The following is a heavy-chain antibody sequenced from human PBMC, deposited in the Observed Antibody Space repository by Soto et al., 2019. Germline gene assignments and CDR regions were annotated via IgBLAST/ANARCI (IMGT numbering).Heavy chain of an antibody. D-gene: IGHD5-12*01. CDR1: GGSINTFY. CDR2: IFSSGST. J-gene: IGHJ4*02. Sequence: ASETLSLTCTVSGGSINTFYWSWVRQPAGKGLEWIGRIFSSGSTSFNPSLESRVAMSVDTSKNHFSLNLSSVTAADMAVYYCAREGSYSAYNFAHGIQLWSFDFWGQGALVTVSS. CDR3: AREGSYSAYNFAHGIQLWSFDF. V-gene: IGHV4-4*07.